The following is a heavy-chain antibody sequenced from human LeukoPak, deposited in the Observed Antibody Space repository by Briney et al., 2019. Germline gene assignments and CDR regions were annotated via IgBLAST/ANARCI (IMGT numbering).Heavy chain of an antibody. J-gene: IGHJ4*02. CDR1: GFTFSSYA. V-gene: IGHV3-30-3*01. Sequence: GGSLRLSCAASGFTFSSYAMHWVRQAPGKGLEWVAVISYDGSNKYYADSVKGRFTISRDNSKSTLYLQMNSLRAEDTAVYYCARVIAAAGTRTFDYWGQGTLVTVSS. CDR3: ARVIAAAGTRTFDY. D-gene: IGHD6-13*01. CDR2: ISYDGSNK.